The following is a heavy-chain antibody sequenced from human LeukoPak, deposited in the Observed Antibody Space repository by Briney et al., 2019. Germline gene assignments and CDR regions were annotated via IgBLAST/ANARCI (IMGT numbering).Heavy chain of an antibody. J-gene: IGHJ3*02. CDR2: INIDGVTT. CDR3: VKDRIGSYAFDI. CDR1: GFTFSSCA. V-gene: IGHV3-64D*06. D-gene: IGHD1-26*01. Sequence: GGSLRLSCAASGFTFSSCAMHWVRQAPGKGLEYVSTINIDGVTTYYADSVKGRFTISRDNSKNTLFLQMSSLRAEDTAVYYCVKDRIGSYAFDIWGQGTMVTVSS.